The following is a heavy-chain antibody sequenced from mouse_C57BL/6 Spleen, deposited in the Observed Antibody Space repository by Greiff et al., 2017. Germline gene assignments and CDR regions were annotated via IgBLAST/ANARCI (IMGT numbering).Heavy chain of an antibody. CDR3: TTGSSYVLYWYFDV. V-gene: IGHV14-4*01. Sequence: EVQVVESGAELVRPGASVKLSCTASGFNIKDDYMHWVKQRPEQGLEWIGWIDPENGDTEYASKFQGKATITADTSSNTAYLQLSSLTSEDTAVYYCTTGSSYVLYWYFDVWGTGTTVTVSS. D-gene: IGHD1-1*01. CDR2: IDPENGDT. J-gene: IGHJ1*03. CDR1: GFNIKDDY.